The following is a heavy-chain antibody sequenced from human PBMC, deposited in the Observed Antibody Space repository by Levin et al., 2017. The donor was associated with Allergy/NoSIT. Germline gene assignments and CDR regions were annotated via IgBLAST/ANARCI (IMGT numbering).Heavy chain of an antibody. CDR3: ARGKHYYGSGSYYRTTYYYGMDV. CDR1: GGSFSGSY. CDR2: INHSGST. Sequence: SQTLSLTCAVYGGSFSGSYWSWIRPPPGKGLEWIGEINHSGSTNYNPSLKSRVTISVDTSKNQFSLKLSSVTAADTAVYYCARGKHYYGSGSYYRTTYYYGMDVWGQGTTVTVSS. V-gene: IGHV4-34*01. D-gene: IGHD3-10*01. J-gene: IGHJ6*02.